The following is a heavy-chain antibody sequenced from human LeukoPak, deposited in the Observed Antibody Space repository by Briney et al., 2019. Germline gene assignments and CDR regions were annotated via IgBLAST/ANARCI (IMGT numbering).Heavy chain of an antibody. V-gene: IGHV3-23*01. CDR1: GFTFSSNA. J-gene: IGHJ6*02. CDR3: AKASCGGECYYAMDV. D-gene: IGHD2-21*01. Sequence: GGSLRLSCAASGFTFSSNAMNCVRQAPGKGLEWVSRISGSGRNTYYADSVKGRFTISRDNSKNTLYLQMNSLRVEDTAVYYCAKASCGGECYYAMDVWGQGTTVTVSS. CDR2: ISGSGRNT.